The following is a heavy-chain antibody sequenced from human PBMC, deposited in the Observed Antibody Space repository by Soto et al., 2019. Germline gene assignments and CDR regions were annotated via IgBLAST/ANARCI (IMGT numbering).Heavy chain of an antibody. D-gene: IGHD3-22*01. J-gene: IGHJ4*02. CDR2: IYYSGST. CDR1: GGSVSSGSYY. CDR3: ARDGSLDYYDSSGYYGSFDY. Sequence: NPSETLSLTCTVSGGSVSSGSYYWSWIRQPPGKGLEWIGYIYYSGSTNYNPSLKSRVTISVDTSKNQFSLKLSSVTAADTAVYYCARDGSLDYYDSSGYYGSFDYWGQGTLVTVSS. V-gene: IGHV4-61*01.